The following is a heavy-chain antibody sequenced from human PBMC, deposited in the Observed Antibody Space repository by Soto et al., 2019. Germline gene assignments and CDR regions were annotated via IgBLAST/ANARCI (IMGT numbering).Heavy chain of an antibody. V-gene: IGHV5-10-1*01. CDR1: GYSFAGYW. D-gene: IGHD3-22*01. CDR3: ARQIYDSDTDPDFQYYFDS. CDR2: IDPSDSQT. Sequence: GESLKISCKGSGYSFAGYWITWVRQKPGKGLEWMGRIDPSDSQTYYSPSFRGHVTISVTKSITTVFLQWSSLRASDTAMYYCARQIYDSDTDPDFQYYFDSWGQGTPVTVSS. J-gene: IGHJ4*02.